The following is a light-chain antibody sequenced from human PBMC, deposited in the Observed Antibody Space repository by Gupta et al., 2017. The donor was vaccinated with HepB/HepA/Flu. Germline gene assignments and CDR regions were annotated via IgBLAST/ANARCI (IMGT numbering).Light chain of an antibody. V-gene: IGKV3-20*01. Sequence: EIVLTQSPGTLSLSPGERATLSCRASQSVSSSYLAWYQQKPGQAPRLLIYGASSRATGLPDRFSGSGSGTDFTLTISRLESEDFAVYYCQQDGSSPWTFGQGTKVEIK. J-gene: IGKJ1*01. CDR1: QSVSSSY. CDR2: GAS. CDR3: QQDGSSPWT.